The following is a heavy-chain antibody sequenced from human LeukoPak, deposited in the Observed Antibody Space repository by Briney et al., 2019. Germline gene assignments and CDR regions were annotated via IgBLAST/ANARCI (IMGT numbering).Heavy chain of an antibody. CDR1: GYTFTSYG. CDR3: ATRGPITDAFDI. J-gene: IGHJ3*02. Sequence: ASVKVSRKASGYTFTSYGISWVRQAPGQGLEWMGWISAYNGNTNYAQKLQGRVTMTTDTSTSTAYMELRSLRSDDTAVYYCATRGPITDAFDIWGQGTMVTVSS. CDR2: ISAYNGNT. D-gene: IGHD1-14*01. V-gene: IGHV1-18*01.